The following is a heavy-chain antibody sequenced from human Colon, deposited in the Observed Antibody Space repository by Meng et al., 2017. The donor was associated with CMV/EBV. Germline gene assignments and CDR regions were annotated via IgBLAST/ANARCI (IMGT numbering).Heavy chain of an antibody. V-gene: IGHV3-33*08. CDR3: ASSYALLTCYSRFDS. D-gene: IGHD3-9*01. CDR2: IWYDGSKK. Sequence: GGSLRLSCAASGFTFSSYEMNWVRQAPGNGLEWVAVIWYDGSKKYYTDSVKGGFTISRDNSKNMLYLQMNSLSAEDTAVYYCASSYALLTCYSRFDSWGQGTLVTVSS. J-gene: IGHJ4*02. CDR1: GFTFSSYE.